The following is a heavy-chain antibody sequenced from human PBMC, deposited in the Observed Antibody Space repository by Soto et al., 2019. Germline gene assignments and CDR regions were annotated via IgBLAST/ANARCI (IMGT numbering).Heavy chain of an antibody. Sequence: HPGGSLRLSCAASGFTFGSYWMSWVRQAPGKGQEWVADINQDGSEEYYVDTVKGRFTISRDNAKNSLYLQMNSLRAEDTTVYYCVIDTSDYVSRIDYWGQVTLVTVS. CDR3: VIDTSDYVSRIDY. CDR2: INQDGSEE. CDR1: GFTFGSYW. V-gene: IGHV3-7*01. D-gene: IGHD3-16*01. J-gene: IGHJ4*02.